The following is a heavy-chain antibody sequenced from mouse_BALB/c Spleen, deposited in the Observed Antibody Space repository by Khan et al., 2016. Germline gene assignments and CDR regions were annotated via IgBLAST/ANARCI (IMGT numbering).Heavy chain of an antibody. CDR2: INTYTGEP. V-gene: IGHV9-3-1*01. CDR3: ARSVYDGYYFDY. CDR1: GYTFTNYG. J-gene: IGHJ2*01. Sequence: QIQLVQSGPELKKPGETVKISCKASGYTFTNYGMNWVKQAPGKGLKWMGWINTYTGEPTYADDFKGRFAFSLETSASTAYLQINNLKNEDTATXFCARSVYDGYYFDYCGQATTLTVSS. D-gene: IGHD2-12*01.